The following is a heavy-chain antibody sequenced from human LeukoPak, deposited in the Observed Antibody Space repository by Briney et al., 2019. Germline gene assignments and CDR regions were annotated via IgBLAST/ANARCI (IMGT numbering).Heavy chain of an antibody. CDR2: ISPNSGGT. CDR1: GYTFTGYY. Sequence: ASVKVSCKASGYTFTGYYVHWVRQAPGQGLEWMGWISPNSGGTNYAQKFQGRVTMTRDTSISTAYMELSRLRSDDTAVYYCARRSNDILTGYYYYYMDVWGKGTTVTVSS. D-gene: IGHD3-9*01. CDR3: ARRSNDILTGYYYYYMDV. V-gene: IGHV1-2*02. J-gene: IGHJ6*03.